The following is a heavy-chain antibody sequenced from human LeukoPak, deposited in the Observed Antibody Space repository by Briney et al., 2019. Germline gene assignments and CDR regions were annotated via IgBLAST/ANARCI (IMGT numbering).Heavy chain of an antibody. Sequence: PGGSLRLSCAASGFTFTNYDMHWVRQATGKSLEWVSAIGTAGDTYYADSVKGRFTISRENAKNSLYLQMNNLRAEDTAVYYCTRVTNWVFGYWGQGTLVTVSS. J-gene: IGHJ4*02. V-gene: IGHV3-13*01. CDR1: GFTFTNYD. CDR2: IGTAGDT. D-gene: IGHD7-27*01. CDR3: TRVTNWVFGY.